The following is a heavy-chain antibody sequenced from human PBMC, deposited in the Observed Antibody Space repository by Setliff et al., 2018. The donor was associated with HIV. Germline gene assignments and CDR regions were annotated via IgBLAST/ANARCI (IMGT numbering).Heavy chain of an antibody. CDR2: INTKTGNP. J-gene: IGHJ3*02. Sequence: GASVKVSCKASGYTFSDYFIHWVRQAPGQGLEWMGWINTKTGNPTYAQGFTGRFVLSLDTSVSTAYLQISSLKAEDTAVYYCARGNVVAPAAMPGDIWGQGTMVTVSS. V-gene: IGHV7-4-1*02. CDR1: GYTFSDYF. D-gene: IGHD2-2*01. CDR3: ARGNVVAPAAMPGDI.